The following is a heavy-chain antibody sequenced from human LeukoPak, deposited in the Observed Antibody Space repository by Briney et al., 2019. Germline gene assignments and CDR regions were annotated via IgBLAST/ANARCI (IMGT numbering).Heavy chain of an antibody. J-gene: IGHJ6*02. V-gene: IGHV4-59*01. CDR2: IYYSGST. CDR3: ARSYYYDSSGYYYYYYGMDV. CDR1: GGSISSYY. Sequence: SETLSLTCTVSGGSISSYYWSWIRQPPGKGLEWIGYIYYSGSTDYNPSLKSRVTISVDTSKNQFSLKLSSVTAADTAVYYCARSYYYDSSGYYYYYYGMDVWGQGTTVTVSS. D-gene: IGHD3-22*01.